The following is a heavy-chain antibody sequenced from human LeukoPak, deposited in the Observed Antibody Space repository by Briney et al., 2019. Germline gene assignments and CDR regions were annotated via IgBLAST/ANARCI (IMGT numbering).Heavy chain of an antibody. D-gene: IGHD2-15*01. V-gene: IGHV4-59*08. CDR3: ARHQDTLYYFDY. CDR1: GGSISGYY. J-gene: IGHJ4*02. CDR2: IRYSGST. Sequence: SETLSLTCTVSGGSISGYYWSWIRQPPGKGLEWIGYIRYSGSTNYNPSLKSRVTISVDTSKNQFSLKLSSVTAADTAVYYRARHQDTLYYFDYWGQGTLVTVSS.